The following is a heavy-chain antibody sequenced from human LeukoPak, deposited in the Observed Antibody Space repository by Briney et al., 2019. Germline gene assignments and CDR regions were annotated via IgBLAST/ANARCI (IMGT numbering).Heavy chain of an antibody. D-gene: IGHD3-10*01. CDR2: ISGSGGST. CDR3: AKDPRYGLLYFDY. Sequence: PGGSLRLSCAASGFTFSSYGMHWVRQAPGKGLEWVSAISGSGGSTYYADSVKGRFTISRDNSKNTLYLQMNSLRAEDTAVYYCAKDPRYGLLYFDYWGQGTLVTVSS. CDR1: GFTFSSYG. V-gene: IGHV3-23*01. J-gene: IGHJ4*02.